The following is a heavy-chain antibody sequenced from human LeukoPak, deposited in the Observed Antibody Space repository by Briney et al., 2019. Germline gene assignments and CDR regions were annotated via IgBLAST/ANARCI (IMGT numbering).Heavy chain of an antibody. CDR3: ARVYYGSDAFDI. D-gene: IGHD3-10*01. CDR1: GYTFTSYD. CDR2: INPNSGGT. J-gene: IGHJ3*02. Sequence: ASVKVSCKASGYTFTSYDINWVRQATGQGLEWMGWINPNSGGTNYAQKFQGRVTMTRDTSISTAYMELSRLRSDDTAVYYCARVYYGSDAFDIWGQGTMVTVFS. V-gene: IGHV1-2*02.